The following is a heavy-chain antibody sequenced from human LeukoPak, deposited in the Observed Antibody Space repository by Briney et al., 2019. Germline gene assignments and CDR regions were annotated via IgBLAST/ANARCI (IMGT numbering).Heavy chain of an antibody. Sequence: GGSLRLSCEASGFTFSSYRMNWVRQAPGKGLEWVSYISDSGDSIYYTDSVKGRFTISRDNSKNTLYLQMNILRVEDTAVYYCARGSRYDSGGYYYPNCFDPWGQGTLVTVSS. CDR1: GFTFSSYR. D-gene: IGHD3-22*01. CDR3: ARGSRYDSGGYYYPNCFDP. V-gene: IGHV3-48*01. J-gene: IGHJ5*02. CDR2: ISDSGDSI.